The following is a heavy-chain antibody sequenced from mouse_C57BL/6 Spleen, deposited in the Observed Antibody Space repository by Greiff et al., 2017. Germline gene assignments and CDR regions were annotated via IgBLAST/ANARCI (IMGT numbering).Heavy chain of an antibody. CDR3: ARWGGGNYYAMDY. J-gene: IGHJ4*01. Sequence: DVQLVESGGGLVKPGGSLKLSCAASGFTFSEYGMHWVRQAPEKGLEWVAYISSGSSTINYADTVKGRFTISSDHAKNTLFLQMTSLRSEDTAMYYCARWGGGNYYAMDYWGQGTSVTVSS. CDR1: GFTFSEYG. V-gene: IGHV5-17*01. CDR2: ISSGSSTI.